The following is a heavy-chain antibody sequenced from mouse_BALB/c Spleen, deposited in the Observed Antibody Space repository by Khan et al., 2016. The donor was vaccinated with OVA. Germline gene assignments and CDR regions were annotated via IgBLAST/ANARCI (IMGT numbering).Heavy chain of an antibody. CDR3: TRTKYGTFAY. CDR1: GYTFTSYY. V-gene: IGHV1S81*02. Sequence: QVQLQQSGAELVKPGASVRLSCKASGYTFTSYYLYWVKQRPGQGLEWIGDINPSNGGTNFNEKFKSKATLTVDKSSSTVYMQLSSLTSEDSAVYYWTRTKYGTFAYWGQGTMVTVSA. CDR2: INPSNGGT. D-gene: IGHD2-1*01. J-gene: IGHJ3*01.